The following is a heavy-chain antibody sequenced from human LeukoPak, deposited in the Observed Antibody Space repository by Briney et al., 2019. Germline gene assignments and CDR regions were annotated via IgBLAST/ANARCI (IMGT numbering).Heavy chain of an antibody. CDR2: IRYDGSNK. CDR3: AKSPLTTRTNFDY. D-gene: IGHD4-11*01. V-gene: IGHV3-30*02. Sequence: GGSLRLSCAASGFTFSSYGMHWVRQAPGKGLEWVAFIRYDGSNKYYADSVKGRFTISRDNSKNTLYLQMNSLRAEDTAVYYCAKSPLTTRTNFDYWGQGALVTVSS. J-gene: IGHJ4*02. CDR1: GFTFSSYG.